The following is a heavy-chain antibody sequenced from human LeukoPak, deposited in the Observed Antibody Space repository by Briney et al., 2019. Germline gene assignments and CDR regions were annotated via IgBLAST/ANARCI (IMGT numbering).Heavy chain of an antibody. D-gene: IGHD3-10*01. CDR1: GYTFTGYY. Sequence: ASVKVSCKASGYTFTGYYMHWVRQAPGQGLEWKGWINPNSGGTNYAQKFQGRVTMTRDTSISTAYMELSRLRSDDTAVYYCAREQTYYGSGSYYMGGDWFDPWGQGTLVTVSS. CDR3: AREQTYYGSGSYYMGGDWFDP. CDR2: INPNSGGT. J-gene: IGHJ5*02. V-gene: IGHV1-2*02.